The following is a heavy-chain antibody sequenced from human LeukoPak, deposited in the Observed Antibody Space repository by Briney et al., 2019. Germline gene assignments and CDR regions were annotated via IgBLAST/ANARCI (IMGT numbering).Heavy chain of an antibody. CDR3: ARVQGYCSTTSCYPRY. CDR1: GYTLTNYA. J-gene: IGHJ4*02. Sequence: ASVKVSCTASGYTLTNYALNWVRQAPGQGLEWMGWINTNTGNPTYAQGFTGRFVFSLDTSVNTAYLQISSLKAEDTAIYYCARVQGYCSTTSCYPRYWGQGTLVTVSS. V-gene: IGHV7-4-1*02. CDR2: INTNTGNP. D-gene: IGHD2-2*01.